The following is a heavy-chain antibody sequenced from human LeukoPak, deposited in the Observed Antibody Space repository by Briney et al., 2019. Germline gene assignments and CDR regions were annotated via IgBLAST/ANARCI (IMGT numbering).Heavy chain of an antibody. CDR2: INPNSGGT. J-gene: IGHJ4*02. CDR3: ARAKSSNYYDSSGYFLY. V-gene: IGHV1-2*06. CDR1: GYTFTGYY. Sequence: GASVKVSCKASGYTFTGYYMHWVRQAPGQGLEWMGRINPNSGGTNYAQKFQGRVTMTRDTSIRTAYMELSRLRSDDTAVYYCARAKSSNYYDSSGYFLYWGQGTLVTVSS. D-gene: IGHD3-22*01.